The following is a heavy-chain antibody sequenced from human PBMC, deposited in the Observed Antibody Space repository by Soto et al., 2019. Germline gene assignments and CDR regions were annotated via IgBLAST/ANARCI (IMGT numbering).Heavy chain of an antibody. CDR1: GGSISSGDYY. J-gene: IGHJ6*02. Sequence: SETLSLTCTVSGGSISSGDYYWSWIHQPPGKGLEWIGYIYYSGSTYYNPSLKSRVTISVDTSKNQFSLKLSSVTAADTAVYYCARDRITMVRGVIIPNYYGMDVWGQGTTVTVSS. CDR2: IYYSGST. D-gene: IGHD3-10*01. CDR3: ARDRITMVRGVIIPNYYGMDV. V-gene: IGHV4-30-4*01.